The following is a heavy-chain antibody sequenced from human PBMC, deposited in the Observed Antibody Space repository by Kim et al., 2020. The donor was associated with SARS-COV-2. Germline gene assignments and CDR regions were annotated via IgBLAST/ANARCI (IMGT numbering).Heavy chain of an antibody. D-gene: IGHD3-10*01. CDR2: VRSSTNTK. Sequence: GGSLRLSCATSGFTFSSYTMNWVHQAPGKGLEWVSFVRSSTNTKWYADSVKGRFTISADSAKNSLYLEMSSLRDEDTAMYYCARDWAYGFDYWGQGILVTVPS. V-gene: IGHV3-48*02. J-gene: IGHJ4*02. CDR3: ARDWAYGFDY. CDR1: GFTFSSYT.